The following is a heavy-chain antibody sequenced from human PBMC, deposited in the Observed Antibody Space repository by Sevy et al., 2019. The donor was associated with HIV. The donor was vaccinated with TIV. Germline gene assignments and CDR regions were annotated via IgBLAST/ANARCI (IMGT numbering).Heavy chain of an antibody. Sequence: GGSLRLSCAASGFTFSNAWMSWVRQSPGKGLEWVGRIRSKAGGGTTDYATIVKGKFTISRDDSRDILYLQLNSLETEDTSVYYCTTDHRRDGIVVVPFEYWGQGTLVTVSS. D-gene: IGHD2-15*01. CDR1: GFTFSNAW. CDR3: TTDHRRDGIVVVPFEY. J-gene: IGHJ4*02. CDR2: IRSKAGGGTT. V-gene: IGHV3-15*01.